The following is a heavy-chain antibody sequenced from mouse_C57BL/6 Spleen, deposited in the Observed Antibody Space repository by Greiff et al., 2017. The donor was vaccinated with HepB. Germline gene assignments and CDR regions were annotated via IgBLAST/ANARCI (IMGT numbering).Heavy chain of an antibody. V-gene: IGHV1-42*01. CDR3: ARPSSPYYGNYAMDY. CDR1: GYSFTGYY. CDR2: INPSTGGT. D-gene: IGHD1-1*02. Sequence: EVKLMESGPELVKPGASVKISCKASGYSFTGYYMNWVKQSPEKSLEWIGEINPSTGGTTYNQKFKAKATLTVDKSSSTADMQLKSLTSEDSAVYYCARPSSPYYGNYAMDYWGQGTSVTVSS. J-gene: IGHJ4*01.